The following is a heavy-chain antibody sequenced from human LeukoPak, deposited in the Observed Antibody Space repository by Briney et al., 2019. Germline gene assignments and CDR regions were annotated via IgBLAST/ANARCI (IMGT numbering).Heavy chain of an antibody. D-gene: IGHD2-15*01. Sequence: PGGSLRLSCAASGFTFSSYAMHWVRQAPGKGLEWVSGISWNSGSIGYADSVKGRFTISRDNAKNSLYLQMNSLRAEDTALYYCAKDQSGYVDYWGQGTLVTVSS. J-gene: IGHJ4*02. CDR3: AKDQSGYVDY. CDR1: GFTFSSYA. V-gene: IGHV3-9*01. CDR2: ISWNSGSI.